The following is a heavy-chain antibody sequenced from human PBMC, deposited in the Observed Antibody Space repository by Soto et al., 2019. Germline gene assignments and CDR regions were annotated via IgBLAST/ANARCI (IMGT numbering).Heavy chain of an antibody. CDR1: GGAFSGYY. CDR2: ITHGGSA. CDR3: AKCRLFLTSSALVISCFVY. V-gene: IGHV4-34*01. D-gene: IGHD3-9*01. Sequence: TETVSLTCAVYGGAFSGYYWSWIRQSPGKGLEWMGEITHGGSATYRPSLKSRVSMSGGTAKNHISVNVTSVTAADTAVYYCAKCRLFLTSSALVISCFVYWGPGALATV. J-gene: IGHJ4*02.